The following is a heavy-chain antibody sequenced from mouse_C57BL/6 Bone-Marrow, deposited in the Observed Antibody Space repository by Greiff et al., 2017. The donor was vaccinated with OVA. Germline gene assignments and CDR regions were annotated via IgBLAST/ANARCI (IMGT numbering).Heavy chain of an antibody. Sequence: EVQLVESGEGLVKPGGSLKLSCAASGFSFSSYAMSWVRQTPEKRLEWVAYISSGGDYIYYADTVKGRFTISRDNARNNLYLQMSSLKSEDTAMYYCTGELGGGIAYWGQGTLVTVTA. J-gene: IGHJ3*01. CDR1: GFSFSSYA. CDR2: ISSGGDYI. CDR3: TGELGGGIAY. V-gene: IGHV5-9-1*02. D-gene: IGHD4-1*01.